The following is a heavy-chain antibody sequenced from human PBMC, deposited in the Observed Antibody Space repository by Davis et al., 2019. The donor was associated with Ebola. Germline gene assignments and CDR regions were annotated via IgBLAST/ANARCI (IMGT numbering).Heavy chain of an antibody. CDR2: INHSGST. Sequence: PSETLSLTCAVYGGSFSGYYWSWIRQPPGKGLEWIGEINHSGSTNYNPSLKSRVTISVDTSKNQFSLKLSSVTAADTAVYYCARAPPGSSWSPTHYYMDVWGKGTTVTVSS. V-gene: IGHV4-34*01. J-gene: IGHJ6*03. CDR1: GGSFSGYY. CDR3: ARAPPGSSWSPTHYYMDV. D-gene: IGHD6-13*01.